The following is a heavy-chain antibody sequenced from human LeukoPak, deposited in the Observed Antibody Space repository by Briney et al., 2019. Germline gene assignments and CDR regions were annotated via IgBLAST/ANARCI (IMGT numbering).Heavy chain of an antibody. CDR2: ITPNTGTT. Sequence: GASVKVSCKASGHTFTSYYMHWVRQAPGQGLEWMGVITPNTGTTSYAQRFQGRLTVTTDMSTSTVYVELTSLTSEDTAVYYCTRAYGYYKPEFDYWGQGTLVTVSS. CDR3: TRAYGYYKPEFDY. D-gene: IGHD5-18*01. CDR1: GHTFTSYY. J-gene: IGHJ4*02. V-gene: IGHV1-46*01.